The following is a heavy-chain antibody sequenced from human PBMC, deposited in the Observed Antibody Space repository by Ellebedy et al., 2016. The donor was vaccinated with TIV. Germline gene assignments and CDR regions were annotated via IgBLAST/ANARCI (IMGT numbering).Heavy chain of an antibody. D-gene: IGHD1-26*01. CDR1: GFTFSSYS. V-gene: IGHV3-48*02. CDR2: ISSSSSTI. CDR3: ARGSVRGGSYYFDY. Sequence: GESLKISCAASGFTFSSYSMNWVRQAPGKGLEWVSYISSSSSTIYYADSVKGRFTISRDNAKNSLYLQMNSLRDEDTAVYYCARGSVRGGSYYFDYWGQGTLVTVSS. J-gene: IGHJ4*02.